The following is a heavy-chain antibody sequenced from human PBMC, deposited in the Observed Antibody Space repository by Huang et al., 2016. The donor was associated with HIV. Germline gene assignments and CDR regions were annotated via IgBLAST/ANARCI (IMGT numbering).Heavy chain of an antibody. CDR1: EGTCSSYS. V-gene: IGHV1-69*13. CDR3: ARAALVNNQYFDY. Sequence: VQLIQSGAEVKKTGSSVRVSCRASEGTCSSYSIGWMRQAPGQGLEGMGGIIPIFGTTTYAQKFQGRVSIAADESTRTAYMDLNSLRSEDTAVYYCARAALVNNQYFDYWGQGTLVTVSS. D-gene: IGHD5-18*01. CDR2: IIPIFGTT. J-gene: IGHJ4*02.